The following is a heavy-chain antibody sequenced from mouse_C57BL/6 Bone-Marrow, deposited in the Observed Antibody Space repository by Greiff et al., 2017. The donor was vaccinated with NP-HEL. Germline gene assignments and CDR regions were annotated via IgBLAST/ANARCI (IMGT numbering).Heavy chain of an antibody. D-gene: IGHD2-4*01. Sequence: DVKLVESGGGLVKPGGSLKLSCAASGFTFSDYGMHWVRQAPEKGLEWVAYISSGSSTIYYADTVKGRFTISRDNAKNTLFLQMTSLRSEDTAMYYCARGITTDFDYWGQGTTLTVSS. J-gene: IGHJ2*01. CDR2: ISSGSSTI. V-gene: IGHV5-17*01. CDR3: ARGITTDFDY. CDR1: GFTFSDYG.